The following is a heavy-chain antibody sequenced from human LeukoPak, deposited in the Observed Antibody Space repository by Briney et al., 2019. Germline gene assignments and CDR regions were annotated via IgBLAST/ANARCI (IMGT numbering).Heavy chain of an antibody. J-gene: IGHJ4*02. D-gene: IGHD4-17*01. CDR1: GDSISSSSYY. CDR3: ARVHYGAAVWVDY. CDR2: IYYSGST. V-gene: IGHV4-39*07. Sequence: SETLSLTCTVSGDSISSSSYYWGWIRQPPGKGLEWIGNIYYSGSTYYNPSLKSRVTISVDTSKNQFSLKLSSVTAADTAVYYCARVHYGAAVWVDYWGQGTLVTVSS.